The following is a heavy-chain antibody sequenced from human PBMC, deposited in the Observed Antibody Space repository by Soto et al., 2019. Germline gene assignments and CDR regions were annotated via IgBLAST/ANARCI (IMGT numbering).Heavy chain of an antibody. CDR3: AGGGARWPGYFDS. Sequence: PSETLSLTCSVSGGSISGDYYWSWIRQSPEKGLEWIGYIYYIGSSYSNPVLQSRLSMSLDTSKNQFSLKLRSVTAADTAVYYCAGGGARWPGYFDSWGQGALVTVSS. J-gene: IGHJ4*02. CDR1: GGSISGDYY. CDR2: IYYIGSS. D-gene: IGHD2-15*01. V-gene: IGHV4-30-4*08.